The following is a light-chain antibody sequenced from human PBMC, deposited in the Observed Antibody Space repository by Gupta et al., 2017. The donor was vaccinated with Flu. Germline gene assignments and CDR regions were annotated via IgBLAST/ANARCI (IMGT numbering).Light chain of an antibody. J-gene: IGKJ3*01. V-gene: IGKV4-1*01. CDR1: QSVLYSSNNQNY. Sequence: NCKSSQSVLYSSNNQNYLAWYQQKPGQPPKLLIYWASTRESGVPDRFSGSGSGTDFTLTISSLQAEDVAVYYCQQYYSTPPTFGPGTKVDIK. CDR3: QQYYSTPPT. CDR2: WAS.